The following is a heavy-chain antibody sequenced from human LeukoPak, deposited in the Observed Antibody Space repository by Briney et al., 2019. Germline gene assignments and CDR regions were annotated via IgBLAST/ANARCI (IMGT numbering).Heavy chain of an antibody. Sequence: GGSLRLSCAASGFSFSDYFMTWIRQAPGKGLEWVSYINSGGNSIYYADSVKGRFTISRDSAKSSLYLQMNSLRAEDTAVYYCARSEVGVSGPLDIWGQGTMVIVSS. V-gene: IGHV3-11*04. CDR1: GFSFSDYF. CDR2: INSGGNSI. D-gene: IGHD1-26*01. CDR3: ARSEVGVSGPLDI. J-gene: IGHJ3*02.